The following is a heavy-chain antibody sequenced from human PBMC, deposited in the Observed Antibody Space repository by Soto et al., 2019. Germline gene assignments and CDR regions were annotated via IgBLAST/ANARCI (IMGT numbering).Heavy chain of an antibody. CDR2: IIPDFGTT. CDR3: ARSHSTTPLAVAGPDYYFGL. Sequence: QVQLVQSGAEVKRPGSSLKVSCKASGGTFSSYTVSWLRQIPGQGLEWMGGIIPDFGTTNYAQRFQGRVSITADESPNTAFMELTTLTAEDTAVYYCARSHSTTPLAVAGPDYYFGLWGRGTLVTVSS. CDR1: GGTFSSYT. J-gene: IGHJ4*02. V-gene: IGHV1-69*01. D-gene: IGHD6-19*01.